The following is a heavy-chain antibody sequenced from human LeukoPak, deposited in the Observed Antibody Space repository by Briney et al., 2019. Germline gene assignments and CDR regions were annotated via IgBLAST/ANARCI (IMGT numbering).Heavy chain of an antibody. Sequence: PGRSLRLSCAASAFTFADYAMHWVRHAPRKCLEWVSGISWNSGTIYYADSVKGRFTISRDDAKTSLYLQMHSLRAEDTALYYCAKRSAAGTVGYFDYWGQGTLVTVSS. CDR1: AFTFADYA. CDR2: ISWNSGTI. V-gene: IGHV3-9*01. CDR3: AKRSAAGTVGYFDY. D-gene: IGHD6-13*01. J-gene: IGHJ4*02.